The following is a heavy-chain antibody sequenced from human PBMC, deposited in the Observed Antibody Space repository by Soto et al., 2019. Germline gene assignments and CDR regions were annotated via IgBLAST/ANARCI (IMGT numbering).Heavy chain of an antibody. J-gene: IGHJ4*02. CDR2: IIPIFGTA. Sequence: QVQLVQSGAEVKKPGSSVKVSCKASGGTFSSYAISWVRQAPGQRLEWMGGIIPIFGTANYAQKFQGRVTITADESTSTAYMELSSLRSEDTAVYYCARDRFDGVATHVSFGDWGQGTLVTVSS. D-gene: IGHD5-12*01. CDR3: ARDRFDGVATHVSFGD. V-gene: IGHV1-69*01. CDR1: GGTFSSYA.